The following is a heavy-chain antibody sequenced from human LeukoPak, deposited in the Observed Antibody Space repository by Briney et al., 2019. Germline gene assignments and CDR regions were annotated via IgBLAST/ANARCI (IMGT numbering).Heavy chain of an antibody. D-gene: IGHD6-13*01. Sequence: GGSLRLSCAASGFTFSNYGMSWVRQAPGKGLEWVSVIDRSGASTYYADSVKGRFTISRDISKNTLFLQMNSLRVEDTATYYCANHYSSSPSPWFDPWGQGTLVSVSS. J-gene: IGHJ5*02. CDR3: ANHYSSSPSPWFDP. CDR2: IDRSGAST. V-gene: IGHV3-23*01. CDR1: GFTFSNYG.